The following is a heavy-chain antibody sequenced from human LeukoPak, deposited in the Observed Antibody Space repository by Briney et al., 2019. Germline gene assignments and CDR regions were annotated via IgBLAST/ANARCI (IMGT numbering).Heavy chain of an antibody. CDR3: ARIQWHVIDY. CDR2: ISSSSSYI. J-gene: IGHJ4*02. D-gene: IGHD5-12*01. CDR1: GFAFSSYS. Sequence: GGSLRLSCAASGFAFSSYSMNWVRQAPGKGLEWVSSISSSSSYIYYADSVKGRFTISRDNAKNSLYLQMNSLRAEDTAVYYCARIQWHVIDYWGQGTLVTVSS. V-gene: IGHV3-21*01.